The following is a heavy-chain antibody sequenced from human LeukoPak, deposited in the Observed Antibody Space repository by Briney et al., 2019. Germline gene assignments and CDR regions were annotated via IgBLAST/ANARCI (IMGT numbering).Heavy chain of an antibody. Sequence: GGSLRLSCGASGFTFSSYAMSWVRQAPGKGLEWVSASSSGGSTHYADSVKGRFTISRDNSKNTLYLQMNSLRAEDTAVYYCAKRYYYDNSGLWDHWGQGTLVTVSS. D-gene: IGHD3-22*01. CDR1: GFTFSSYA. V-gene: IGHV3-23*01. CDR2: SSSGGST. CDR3: AKRYYYDNSGLWDH. J-gene: IGHJ4*02.